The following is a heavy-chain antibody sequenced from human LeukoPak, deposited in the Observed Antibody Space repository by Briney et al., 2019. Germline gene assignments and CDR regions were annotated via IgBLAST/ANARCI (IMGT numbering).Heavy chain of an antibody. CDR1: GFTFDDYT. V-gene: IGHV3-43*01. CDR3: AKGGLLSSSWHPVVYY. D-gene: IGHD6-13*01. Sequence: GGSLRLSCAASGFTFDDYTMHWVRQAPGKGLEWVSLISWDGGSTYYADSVKGRFTISRDNSKNSLYLQMNSLRTEDTALYYCAKGGLLSSSWHPVVYYWGQGTLVTVSS. J-gene: IGHJ4*02. CDR2: ISWDGGST.